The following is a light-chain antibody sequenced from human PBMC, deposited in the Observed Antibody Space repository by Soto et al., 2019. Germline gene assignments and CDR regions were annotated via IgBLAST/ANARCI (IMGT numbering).Light chain of an antibody. CDR1: QSISSSY. V-gene: IGKV3D-20*02. Sequence: EIVLTHSPCTLSLSPGERASLSCMGSQSISSSYLAWYQQKPGQAPRLLVYDASNRATGIPARFSGSGYGTDFTLSISSLEPEDSAIYFCQQRSKWHTFGGGTKVDIK. CDR2: DAS. CDR3: QQRSKWHT. J-gene: IGKJ4*01.